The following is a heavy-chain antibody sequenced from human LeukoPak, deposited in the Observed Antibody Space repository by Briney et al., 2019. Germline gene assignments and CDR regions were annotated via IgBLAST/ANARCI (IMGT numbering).Heavy chain of an antibody. CDR1: RFTFSSYS. V-gene: IGHV3-66*01. Sequence: GGSLRLSCKGPRFTFSSYSMNWVRQAPGKGLEWVSLIYSGGSTYYADSVKGRFTISRDNSKNTLYLQMNSLRAEDTAVYYCAKDSKVAAGKNHWGQGTLVTISS. J-gene: IGHJ5*02. CDR2: IYSGGST. CDR3: AKDSKVAAGKNH. D-gene: IGHD6-13*01.